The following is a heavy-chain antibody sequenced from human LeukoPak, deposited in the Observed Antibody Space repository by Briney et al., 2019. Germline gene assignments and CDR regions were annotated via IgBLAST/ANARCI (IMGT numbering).Heavy chain of an antibody. D-gene: IGHD3-22*01. CDR1: GGSISSYY. Sequence: SETLSLTCTVSGGSISSYYWSWIRQPAGKGLEWIGRIHSSGSTNYNPSLKSRVTMSVDTSKNQFSLKLSSVTAADTAVDYCARDQYYYDSSGYYRFDYWGQGTLVTVSS. CDR3: ARDQYYYDSSGYYRFDY. CDR2: IHSSGST. V-gene: IGHV4-4*07. J-gene: IGHJ4*02.